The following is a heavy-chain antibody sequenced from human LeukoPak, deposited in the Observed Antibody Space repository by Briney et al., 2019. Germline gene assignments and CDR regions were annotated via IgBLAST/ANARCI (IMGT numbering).Heavy chain of an antibody. CDR1: GVIFSNYD. V-gene: IGHV3-13*01. Sequence: GGSLRLSCAASGVIFSNYDMHWVRQAAGKGLEWVSGIGTAGDTYYPGSVKGRFTISRENAKNSLYLHMNSLSAGDTAMYYCASSPAYSSSWYAIDTWGQGALVTVSS. D-gene: IGHD6-13*01. J-gene: IGHJ5*02. CDR3: ASSPAYSSSWYAIDT. CDR2: IGTAGDT.